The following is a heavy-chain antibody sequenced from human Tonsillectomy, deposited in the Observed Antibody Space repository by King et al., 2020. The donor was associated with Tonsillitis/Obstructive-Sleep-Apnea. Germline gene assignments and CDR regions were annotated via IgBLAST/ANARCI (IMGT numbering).Heavy chain of an antibody. D-gene: IGHD2-2*01. CDR2: ISGSGGST. CDR1: GFTFSSYA. Sequence: VQLVESGGGLVQPGGSLRLSCAASGFTFSSYAMSWVRQAPGKGLEWVSAISGSGGSTYYADSVKGRFTISRDNSKNTLYLQMNSLRAEDTAVYYCAKTLEDIVVVPAANDYWGQGTLVTVSS. CDR3: AKTLEDIVVVPAANDY. J-gene: IGHJ4*02. V-gene: IGHV3-23*04.